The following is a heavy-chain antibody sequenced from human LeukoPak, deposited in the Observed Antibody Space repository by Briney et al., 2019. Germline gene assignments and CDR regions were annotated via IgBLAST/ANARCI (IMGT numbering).Heavy chain of an antibody. CDR1: GFTFSSYA. V-gene: IGHV3-30*04. CDR3: ARDSDNWNYDF. CDR2: ISYDGSNK. Sequence: GGSLRLSCAASGFTFSSYAMHWVRQAPGKGLEWVAIISYDGSNKDYADSAKGRFTISRDNSKNTLNLQMNSPRGEDTAVYYCARDSDNWNYDFWGQGTLVTVSS. D-gene: IGHD1-7*01. J-gene: IGHJ4*02.